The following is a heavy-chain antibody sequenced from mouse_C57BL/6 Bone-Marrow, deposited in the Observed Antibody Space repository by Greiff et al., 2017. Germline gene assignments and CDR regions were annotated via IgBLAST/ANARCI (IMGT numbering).Heavy chain of an antibody. J-gene: IGHJ4*01. V-gene: IGHV1-53*01. CDR3: AKDYSRGYYAMDY. Sequence: QVQLKQPGTELVKPGASVKLSCKASGYTFTSYWMHWVKQRPGQGLEWIGNINPSNGGTNYNEKFKSKATLTVDKSSSTAYMQLSSLTSEDSAVYYGAKDYSRGYYAMDYWGQGTSVTVSS. CDR2: INPSNGGT. D-gene: IGHD2-14*01. CDR1: GYTFTSYW.